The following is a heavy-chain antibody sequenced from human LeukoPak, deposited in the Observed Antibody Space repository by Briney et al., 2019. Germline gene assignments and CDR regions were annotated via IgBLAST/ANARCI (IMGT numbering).Heavy chain of an antibody. J-gene: IGHJ4*02. CDR3: ARDYDILTGYYTTWLDYFDY. Sequence: GGSLRLSCAASGFTFSSYGMHWVRQAPGKGLEWVAVISYDGSNKYYADSVKGRFTISRDNSKNTLYLQMNSLRAEDTAVYYCARDYDILTGYYTTWLDYFDYWGQGTLVTVSS. V-gene: IGHV3-30*03. CDR2: ISYDGSNK. D-gene: IGHD3-9*01. CDR1: GFTFSSYG.